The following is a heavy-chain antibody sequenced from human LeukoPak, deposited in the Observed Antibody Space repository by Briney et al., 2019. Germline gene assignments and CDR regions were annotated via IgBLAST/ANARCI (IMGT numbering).Heavy chain of an antibody. J-gene: IGHJ5*02. CDR3: ARGQARLAWFDP. Sequence: SETLSLTCTVSGCSISSSSYYWGWIRQPPGKGLEWIGCIYYSGSTYYNPSLKSRATISLDTSKNQFSLKLRSVTAADTAVYYCARGQARLAWFDPWGQGTLVTVSS. CDR1: GCSISSSSYY. D-gene: IGHD6-19*01. V-gene: IGHV4-39*07. CDR2: IYYSGST.